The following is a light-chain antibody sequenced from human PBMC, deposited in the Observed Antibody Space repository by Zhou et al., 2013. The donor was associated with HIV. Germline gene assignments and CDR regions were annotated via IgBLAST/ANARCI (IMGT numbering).Light chain of an antibody. CDR3: MQALQTPLT. Sequence: DIVMTQSPLSLPVTPGEPASISCRSSQSLLHSNGYIYLDWYLQKPGQSPQLLIYLGSNRASGVPDRFSGSGSGTDFTLKISKVEAEDVGLYYCMQALQTPLTFGGGTKVEIK. V-gene: IGKV2-28*01. J-gene: IGKJ4*01. CDR1: QSLLHSNGYIY. CDR2: LGS.